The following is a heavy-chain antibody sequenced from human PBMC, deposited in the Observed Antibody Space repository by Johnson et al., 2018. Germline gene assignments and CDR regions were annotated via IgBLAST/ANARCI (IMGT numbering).Heavy chain of an antibody. CDR1: GYTFTNYW. CDR3: ARPRVTEDAFDI. Sequence: VQLVQSGAEVKKPGESLKLSCKGYGYTFTNYWIGWVRQMPGKGLEWMGIIYPDDSDIRDSPSSQGRGALAADKSINTAYLHRGSLRASDTPMYYCARPRVTEDAFDIWGQGTMVTVSS. D-gene: IGHD2-21*02. CDR2: IYPDDSDI. V-gene: IGHV5-51*01. J-gene: IGHJ3*02.